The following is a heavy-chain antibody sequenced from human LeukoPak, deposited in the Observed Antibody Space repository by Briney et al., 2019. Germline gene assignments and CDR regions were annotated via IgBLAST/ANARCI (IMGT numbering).Heavy chain of an antibody. CDR2: VSGRDDST. V-gene: IGHV3-23*01. CDR3: AKWGDYDILTGYYDSDY. D-gene: IGHD3-9*01. J-gene: IGHJ4*02. CDR1: GFTFSNYA. Sequence: GGSLRLSCAASGFTFSNYAMSWVRQAPGKGLEWVSAVSGRDDSTYYADSVKGRFTISRDNSKNTLYPQMNSLRAEDTAVYYCAKWGDYDILTGYYDSDYWGQGTLVTVSS.